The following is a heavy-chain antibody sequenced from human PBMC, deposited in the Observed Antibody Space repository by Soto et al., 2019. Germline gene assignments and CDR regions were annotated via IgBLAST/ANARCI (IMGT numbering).Heavy chain of an antibody. CDR2: INHSGST. CDR3: ARSKKFYDILTGYYDVHWFDP. CDR1: GGSFSGYY. V-gene: IGHV4-34*01. J-gene: IGHJ5*02. D-gene: IGHD3-9*01. Sequence: SETLSLTCAVYGGSFSGYYWSWIRQPPGKGLGWIGEINHSGSTNYNPSLKSRVTISVDTSKNQFSLKLSSVTAADTAVYYCARSKKFYDILTGYYDVHWFDPWGQGTLVTVSS.